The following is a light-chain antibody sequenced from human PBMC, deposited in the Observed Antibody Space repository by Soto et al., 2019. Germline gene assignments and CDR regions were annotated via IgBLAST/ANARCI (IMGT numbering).Light chain of an antibody. V-gene: IGKV3-20*01. J-gene: IGKJ2*01. CDR3: QQYDRSLYT. CDR2: GAS. CDR1: QSVSSSY. Sequence: EIVLTQSPGTLSLSPGERATLSCRASQSVSSSYLAWYQQKPGQAPRLLIYGASSRATGIPDRFSGSGSGTDLTLTISRLEPEDFEVYYCQQYDRSLYTFGQGTQLEIK.